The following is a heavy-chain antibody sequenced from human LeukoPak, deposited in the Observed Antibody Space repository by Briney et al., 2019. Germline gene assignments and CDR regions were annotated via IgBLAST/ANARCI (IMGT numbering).Heavy chain of an antibody. D-gene: IGHD3-3*01. V-gene: IGHV3-23*01. Sequence: GGSLRLSCAAPGFTFSSYAMSWVRQAPGKGLEWVSAISGSGGSTYYADSVKGRFTISRDNSKNTLYLQMNSLRAEDTAVYYCAKDLRRYDFWSGIFPGIYFDYWGQGTLVTVSS. CDR1: GFTFSSYA. CDR2: ISGSGGST. CDR3: AKDLRRYDFWSGIFPGIYFDY. J-gene: IGHJ4*02.